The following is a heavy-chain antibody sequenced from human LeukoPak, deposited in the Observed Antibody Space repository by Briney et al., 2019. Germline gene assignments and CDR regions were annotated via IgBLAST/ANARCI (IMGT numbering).Heavy chain of an antibody. Sequence: PSETLSLTCTVSGGSISSSSYYWGWIRQPPGKGLEWIGSIYYSGSTYYNPSLKSRVTISVDTSKNQFSLKLSSVTAADTAVYYCARRRALMVYPLDYWGQGTLVTVSS. CDR2: IYYSGST. CDR1: GGSISSSSYY. CDR3: ARRRALMVYPLDY. V-gene: IGHV4-39*01. J-gene: IGHJ4*02. D-gene: IGHD2-8*01.